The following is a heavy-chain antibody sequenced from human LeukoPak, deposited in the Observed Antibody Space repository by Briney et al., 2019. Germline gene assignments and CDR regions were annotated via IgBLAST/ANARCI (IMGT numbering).Heavy chain of an antibody. Sequence: PSETLFLTCTVSGYSISSDYYWGWIRQPPGKGLEWIGSIHHSGRTYYNPSLKSRVTISVDTSKNQFSLKLSSVTAADTAVYYCARDHLANLASRLFDPWGQGTLVTVSS. CDR3: ARDHLANLASRLFDP. D-gene: IGHD3-3*01. J-gene: IGHJ5*02. CDR1: GYSISSDYY. CDR2: IHHSGRT. V-gene: IGHV4-38-2*02.